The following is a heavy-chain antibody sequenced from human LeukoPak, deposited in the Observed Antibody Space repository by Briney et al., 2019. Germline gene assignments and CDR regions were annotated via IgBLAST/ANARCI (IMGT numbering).Heavy chain of an antibody. CDR3: ARDWPLFYDSSGNNWFDP. V-gene: IGHV4-39*07. J-gene: IGHJ5*02. D-gene: IGHD3-22*01. CDR2: IYYSGST. CDR1: GGSISSSSYY. Sequence: PLETLSLTCTVSGGSISSSSYYWGWIRQPPGKGLEWIGSIYYSGSTYYNPSLKSRVAISVDTSKNQFSLKLSSVTAADTAVYYCARDWPLFYDSSGNNWFDPWGQGTLVTVSS.